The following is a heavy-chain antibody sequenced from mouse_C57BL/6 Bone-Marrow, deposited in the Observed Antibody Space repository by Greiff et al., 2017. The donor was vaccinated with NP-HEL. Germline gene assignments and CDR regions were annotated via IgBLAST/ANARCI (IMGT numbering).Heavy chain of an antibody. CDR3: ARPLLRRYWYFDV. V-gene: IGHV1-19*01. Sequence: VQLQQSGPVLVKPGASVKMSCKASGYTFTDYYMNWVKQSHGKSLEWIGVINPYNGGTSYNQKFKGKATLTVDKSSSTAYMELNSLTSEDSAVYYCARPLLRRYWYFDVWGTGTTVTVSS. J-gene: IGHJ1*03. CDR2: INPYNGGT. CDR1: GYTFTDYY. D-gene: IGHD6-1*01.